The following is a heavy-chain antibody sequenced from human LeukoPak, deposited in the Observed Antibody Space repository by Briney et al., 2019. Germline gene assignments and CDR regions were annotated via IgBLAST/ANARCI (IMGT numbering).Heavy chain of an antibody. CDR1: GFTFSAFG. V-gene: IGHV4-34*01. CDR2: INHSGST. J-gene: IGHJ4*02. D-gene: IGHD4-23*01. Sequence: GSLRLSCAASGFTFSAFGMNWIRQPPGKGLEWIGEINHSGSTNYNPSLKSRVSISVDTSKNQFSLKLSSVTAADTAVYYCARQGHPLYGGNSFLNYWGQGTLVTVSS. CDR3: ARQGHPLYGGNSFLNY.